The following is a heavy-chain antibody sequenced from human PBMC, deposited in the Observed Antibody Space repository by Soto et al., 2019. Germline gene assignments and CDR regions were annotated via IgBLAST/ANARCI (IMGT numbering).Heavy chain of an antibody. V-gene: IGHV1-46*01. CDR3: ARDLAAGDL. CDR1: GYSFTGNS. J-gene: IGHJ5*02. CDR2: INPMGGST. D-gene: IGHD6-13*01. Sequence: ASVKVSCKASGYSFTGNSIHWVRQAPGQGLEWMAIINPMGGSTNYAQEFQGRVTLTSDTSTSTVYMELSSLRFEDTALFYCARDLAAGDLWGQGTLVTVSS.